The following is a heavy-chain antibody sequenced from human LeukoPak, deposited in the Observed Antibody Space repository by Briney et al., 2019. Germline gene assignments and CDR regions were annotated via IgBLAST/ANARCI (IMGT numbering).Heavy chain of an antibody. CDR2: ISSGGSTI. CDR1: GFTFSGYY. CDR3: ARKGSGSYYNAYFDY. J-gene: IGHJ4*02. V-gene: IGHV3-11*01. Sequence: GGSLRLSCAASGFTFSGYYMRWIRQAPGKGLEWVSYISSGGSTIYYADSVKGRFTISRDNAKNSLYLQMNSLRAEDTAVYYCARKGSGSYYNAYFDYWRQGTLVSV. D-gene: IGHD3-10*01.